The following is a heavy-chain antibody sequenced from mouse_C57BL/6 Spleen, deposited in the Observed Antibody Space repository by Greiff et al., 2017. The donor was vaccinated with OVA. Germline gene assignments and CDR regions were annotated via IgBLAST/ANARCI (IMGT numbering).Heavy chain of an antibody. V-gene: IGHV3-6*01. Sequence: EVKLMESGPGLVKPSQSLSLTCSVTGYSITSGYYWNWIRQFPGNKLEWMGYISYDGSNNYNPSLKNRISITRDTSKNQFFLKLNSVTTEDTATYYCASYYGSSYDWYFDVCGTGTTVTVSS. J-gene: IGHJ1*03. CDR2: ISYDGSN. D-gene: IGHD1-1*01. CDR3: ASYYGSSYDWYFDV. CDR1: GYSITSGYY.